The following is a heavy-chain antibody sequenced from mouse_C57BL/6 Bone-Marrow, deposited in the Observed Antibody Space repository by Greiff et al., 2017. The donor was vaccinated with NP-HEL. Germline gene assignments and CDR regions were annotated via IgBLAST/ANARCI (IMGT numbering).Heavy chain of an antibody. J-gene: IGHJ3*01. CDR2: IHPNSGST. D-gene: IGHD1-1*01. V-gene: IGHV1-64*01. Sequence: QVQLQQPGAELVKPGASVKLSCKASGYTFTSYWMHWVKQRPGQGLEWIGMIHPNSGSTNYNEKFKSKATLTVDKSSSTAYMQLSSLTSEDSAVYYCARGGGYYYGSSYVWFAYWGQGTLVTVSA. CDR3: ARGGGYYYGSSYVWFAY. CDR1: GYTFTSYW.